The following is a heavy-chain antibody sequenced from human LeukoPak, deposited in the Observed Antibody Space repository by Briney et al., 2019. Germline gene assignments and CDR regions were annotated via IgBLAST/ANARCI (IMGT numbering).Heavy chain of an antibody. CDR2: ISASGRGT. CDR1: GFNFSSFV. D-gene: IGHD2-21*02. J-gene: IGHJ1*01. Sequence: PGGPLRLSCAGSGFNFSSFVMTWVRQAPGKGLEWVSSISASGRGTYYADSVKGRFTISRDNSKNTLYLQVNSLRAEDTAVYHCARDPDCGGDCYSAEYFQHWGQGTLVTVSS. CDR3: ARDPDCGGDCYSAEYFQH. V-gene: IGHV3-23*01.